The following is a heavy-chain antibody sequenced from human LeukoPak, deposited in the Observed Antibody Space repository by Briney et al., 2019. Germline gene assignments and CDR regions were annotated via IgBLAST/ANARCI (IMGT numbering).Heavy chain of an antibody. CDR2: IIPIFGTA. Sequence: ASVKVSCKASGGTFSSYAISWVRQAPGQGLEWMGGIIPIFGTANYAQKFQGRVTITADESTSTAYMELSSLRSEDTAVYYCARVSRQGIAAAGDYYYYMDVWGKGTTVTVSS. CDR3: ARVSRQGIAAAGDYYYYMDV. D-gene: IGHD6-13*01. J-gene: IGHJ6*03. V-gene: IGHV1-69*13. CDR1: GGTFSSYA.